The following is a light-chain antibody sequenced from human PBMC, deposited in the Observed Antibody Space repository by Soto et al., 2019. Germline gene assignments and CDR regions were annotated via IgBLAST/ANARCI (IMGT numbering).Light chain of an antibody. V-gene: IGKV3-20*01. Sequence: EIGLTQSPGILSLSPGESATLSCRASQSVRTSYLAWYQQKPGQPPRLLFYGASNRSTGIPDRFSGSGSGTDFTLTISRLEPEDFAVYYCQQYSNSPPWTFGQGTKVEI. CDR3: QQYSNSPPWT. J-gene: IGKJ1*01. CDR1: QSVRTSY. CDR2: GAS.